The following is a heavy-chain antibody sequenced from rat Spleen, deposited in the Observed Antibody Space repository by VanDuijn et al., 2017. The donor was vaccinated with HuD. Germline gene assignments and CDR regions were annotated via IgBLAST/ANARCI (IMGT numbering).Heavy chain of an antibody. Sequence: EVQLVESGGGLVQPGRSLKLSCVVSGFTFSDYYMAWVRQAPTKGLEWVASISTTGRNTYYRDPVKGRFTVSRDNAKSTLYLQMDSLRSEDTATYYCARHPQQPDWYFDFWGPGTMVTVSS. D-gene: IGHD3-4*01. V-gene: IGHV5-25*01. CDR1: GFTFSDYY. CDR3: ARHPQQPDWYFDF. CDR2: ISTTGRNT. J-gene: IGHJ1*01.